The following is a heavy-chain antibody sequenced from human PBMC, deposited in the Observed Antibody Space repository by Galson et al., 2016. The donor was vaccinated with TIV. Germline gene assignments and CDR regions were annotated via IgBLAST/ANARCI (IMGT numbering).Heavy chain of an antibody. CDR2: IKQDGGEK. CDR1: GFSFSNDW. J-gene: IGHJ4*02. Sequence: SLRLSCAASGFSFSNDWRSWVRQAPGKGLEWVANIKQDGGEKYYVDSVKGRFTISRDNAKNSLYLQMNSLRAEDTAVYYCSRYLRSSNFDYWGQGTLVTVSS. V-gene: IGHV3-7*01. CDR3: SRYLRSSNFDY.